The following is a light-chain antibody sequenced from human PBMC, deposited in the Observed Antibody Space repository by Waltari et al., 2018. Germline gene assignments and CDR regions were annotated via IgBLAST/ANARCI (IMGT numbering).Light chain of an antibody. J-gene: IGKJ1*01. Sequence: EIVLTQSPGTLPMSPGERATISSRASQSVTSTYLACYQQKPGQPPRLLIYGISSRATGIPDRFSGSGSGTDFTLTISRLEPEDLGVYYCQQYGSSPRTFGQGTKVEIK. V-gene: IGKV3-20*01. CDR2: GIS. CDR1: QSVTSTY. CDR3: QQYGSSPRT.